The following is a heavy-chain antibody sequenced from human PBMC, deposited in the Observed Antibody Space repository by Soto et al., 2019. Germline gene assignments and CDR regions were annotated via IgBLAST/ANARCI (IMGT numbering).Heavy chain of an antibody. CDR3: AKGFYDSSGYYIFDY. D-gene: IGHD3-22*01. J-gene: IGHJ4*02. CDR2: ISYDGSNK. CDR1: GFTFSSYG. Sequence: GGSLRLSCAASGFTFSSYGMHWVRQAPGKGLEWVAVISYDGSNKYYADSVKGRFTISRDNSKNTLYLQMNSLRAEDTAVYYCAKGFYDSSGYYIFDYWGQGTLVTVSS. V-gene: IGHV3-30*18.